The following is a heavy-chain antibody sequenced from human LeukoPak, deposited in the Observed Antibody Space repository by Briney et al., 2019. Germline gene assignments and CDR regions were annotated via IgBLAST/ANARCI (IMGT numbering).Heavy chain of an antibody. CDR1: GFTFSNYA. CDR2: ISGSGGRT. J-gene: IGHJ4*02. Sequence: PGGSLRLSCAASGFTFSNYAMSWVRQAPGEGLEWVSVISGSGGRTYYADSVKGRFTISRDNSKNTLYLQMNSLRAEDTAVYYCAKETGYSYGFNYFDYWGQGTLVAASS. D-gene: IGHD5-18*01. CDR3: AKETGYSYGFNYFDY. V-gene: IGHV3-23*01.